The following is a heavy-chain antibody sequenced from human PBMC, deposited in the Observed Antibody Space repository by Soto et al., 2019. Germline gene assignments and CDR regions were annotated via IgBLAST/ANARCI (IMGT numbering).Heavy chain of an antibody. J-gene: IGHJ6*03. CDR1: GYTFTSYG. D-gene: IGHD3-10*01. Sequence: ASVKVSCKASGYTFTSYGISWMRHAPGQGLEWMGWISAYNGNTNYAQKLQGRVTMTTDTSTSTAYMELRSLRSDDTAVYYCASERRITMVRGAYYYMDVWGKGTTVTVSS. CDR2: ISAYNGNT. V-gene: IGHV1-18*01. CDR3: ASERRITMVRGAYYYMDV.